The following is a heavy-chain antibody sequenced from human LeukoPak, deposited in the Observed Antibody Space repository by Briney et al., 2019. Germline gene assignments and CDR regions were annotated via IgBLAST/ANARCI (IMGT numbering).Heavy chain of an antibody. Sequence: PGGSLRLSCAASGFTVSSNYMSWVRQAPGKGLEWVSVIYSGGSTYYADSVKGRFTISRDNSKNTLYLQMNSLRAEDTAVYYCARDVDTAMERETGPHEYYFDYWGQGTLVTVSS. D-gene: IGHD5-18*01. CDR3: ARDVDTAMERETGPHEYYFDY. CDR2: IYSGGST. CDR1: GFTVSSNY. V-gene: IGHV3-66*01. J-gene: IGHJ4*02.